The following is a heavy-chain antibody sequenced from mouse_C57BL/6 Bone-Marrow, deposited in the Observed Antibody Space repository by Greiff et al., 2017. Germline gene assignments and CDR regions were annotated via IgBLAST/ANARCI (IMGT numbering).Heavy chain of an antibody. D-gene: IGHD1-1*01. V-gene: IGHV3-6*01. J-gene: IGHJ4*01. Sequence: VQLQQSGPGLVKPSQSLSLTCSVTGYSITSGYYWNWIRQFPGKKLEWMGYISYDGSNNYNPYLKNRISINRDTYKNQFFLKLNSVTTEDTTTDYCARDPFTTVVAPYPMDYWGQGTSGTGSS. CDR3: ARDPFTTVVAPYPMDY. CDR2: ISYDGSN. CDR1: GYSITSGYY.